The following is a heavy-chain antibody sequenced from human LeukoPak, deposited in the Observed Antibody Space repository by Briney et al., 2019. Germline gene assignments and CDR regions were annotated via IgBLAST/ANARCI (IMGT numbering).Heavy chain of an antibody. CDR2: ISHRGAT. CDR3: ARFPDSEPIDT. Sequence: NPSETLSLTCVVSGGSLSGYYLTWIRQPPGKGLEWIGDISHRGATSCNPSLKSRASVYLDTSKNHFTLYLTSVTAADTAIYFCARFPDSEPIDTWGQGTLVTVSP. J-gene: IGHJ4*02. D-gene: IGHD2-21*01. V-gene: IGHV4-34*01. CDR1: GGSLSGYY.